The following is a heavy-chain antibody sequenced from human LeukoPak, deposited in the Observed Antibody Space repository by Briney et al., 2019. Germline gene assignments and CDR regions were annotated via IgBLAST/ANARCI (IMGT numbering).Heavy chain of an antibody. V-gene: IGHV1-18*01. D-gene: IGHD4-11*01. J-gene: IGHJ6*02. CDR3: AREAAVTTQPAEYYYYGMDV. CDR2: ISAYNGNT. Sequence: GASVKVSCKASGYTFTSYGISWVRQAPGQGLEWMGWISAYNGNTNYAQKLQGRVTMTTDTSTSTVYMELSSLRSEDTAVYYCAREAAVTTQPAEYYYYGMDVWGQGTTVTVSS. CDR1: GYTFTSYG.